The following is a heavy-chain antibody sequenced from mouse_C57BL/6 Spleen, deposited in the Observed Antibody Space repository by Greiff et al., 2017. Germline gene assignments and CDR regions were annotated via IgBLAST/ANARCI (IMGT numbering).Heavy chain of an antibody. CDR1: GYSFTDYN. V-gene: IGHV1-39*01. J-gene: IGHJ4*01. CDR3: ARPAIYYGYDVAMDY. CDR2: ITPNYGTT. Sequence: VQLQQSGPELVTPGASVKISCKASGYSFTDYNMNWVKQSNGKSLEWIGVITPNYGTTSYNQKFKGKATLTVDPSSSTAYLQLNSLTSEDSAVYYCARPAIYYGYDVAMDYWGQGTSVTVSS. D-gene: IGHD2-2*01.